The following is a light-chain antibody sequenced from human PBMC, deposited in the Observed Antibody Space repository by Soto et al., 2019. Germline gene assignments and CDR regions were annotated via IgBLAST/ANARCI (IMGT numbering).Light chain of an antibody. CDR2: EVY. CDR3: SSYVGTNSYV. Sequence: QCVLTKPASASGSPGQSVTISCNGTSSDVGGYNYVSWYQHHPGKAPKLVIYEVYKRPSGVPDRFSGSKSGNTAALTVSGLQAEDEADYYCSSYVGTNSYVFGTGTKVTVL. CDR1: SSDVGGYNY. V-gene: IGLV2-8*01. J-gene: IGLJ1*01.